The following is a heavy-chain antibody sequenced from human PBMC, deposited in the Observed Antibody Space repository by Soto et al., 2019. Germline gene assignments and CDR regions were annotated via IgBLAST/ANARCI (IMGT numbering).Heavy chain of an antibody. CDR2: MNPNSGNT. J-gene: IGHJ6*02. CDR3: ATSTTYYYYYYGMDV. Sequence: QVQLVQSGAEVKKPGASVKVSCKASGYTFTSYDINWVRQATGQGLEWMGWMNPNSGNTGYAQKFQGRVTMTSNTSISTAYMELSSLRSEDTAVYYCATSTTYYYYYYGMDVWGQGTTVTVSS. V-gene: IGHV1-8*01. D-gene: IGHD1-1*01. CDR1: GYTFTSYD.